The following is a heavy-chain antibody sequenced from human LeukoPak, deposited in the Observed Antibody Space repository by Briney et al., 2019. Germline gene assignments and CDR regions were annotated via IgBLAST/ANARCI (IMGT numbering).Heavy chain of an antibody. CDR2: INHSGST. J-gene: IGHJ4*02. D-gene: IGHD3-9*01. CDR1: GGSFSGYY. CDR3: ARGGAHYDILTGIDY. Sequence: SETLSLTCAVYGGSFSGYYWRWIRQPPGKGLEWIGEINHSGSTNYNPSLKSRVTISVDTSKNQFSLKLSSVTAADTAVYYCARGGAHYDILTGIDYWGQGTLVTVSS. V-gene: IGHV4-34*01.